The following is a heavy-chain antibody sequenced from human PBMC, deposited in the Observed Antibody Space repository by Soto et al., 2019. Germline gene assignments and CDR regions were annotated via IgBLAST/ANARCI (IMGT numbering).Heavy chain of an antibody. V-gene: IGHV1-69*01. J-gene: IGHJ4*02. Sequence: QEQLVQSGAEVKKPGSSVKISCKASGGSFGNSAINWVRQTPGQGLEWVGGSIPVYRTLNFAQKFQGRVTITADESTGTAYMTLSSLASNDTAVYYCATGVIWIGYFTVDSWGQGTRVTVSS. D-gene: IGHD3-3*01. CDR1: GGSFGNSA. CDR2: SIPVYRTL. CDR3: ATGVIWIGYFTVDS.